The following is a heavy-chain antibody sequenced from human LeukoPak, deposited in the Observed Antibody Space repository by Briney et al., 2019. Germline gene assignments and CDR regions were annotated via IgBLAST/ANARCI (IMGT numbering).Heavy chain of an antibody. V-gene: IGHV3-11*04. D-gene: IGHD3-22*01. CDR1: GFTFSDYY. J-gene: IGHJ4*02. CDR3: TVLPSVIVGLDY. CDR2: ISSSGSTI. Sequence: KTGGSLRLSCAASGFTFSDYYMSWIRQAPGKGLEWVSYISSSGSTIYYADSVKGRFTISRDNAKNSLYLQMNSLRAEDTAVYYCTVLPSVIVGLDYWGQGTLVTVSS.